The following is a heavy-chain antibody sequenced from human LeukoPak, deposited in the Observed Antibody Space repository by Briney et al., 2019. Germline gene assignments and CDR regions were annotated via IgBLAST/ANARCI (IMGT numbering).Heavy chain of an antibody. J-gene: IGHJ4*02. CDR3: AKDNVDYYFNY. V-gene: IGHV3-30*18. CDR2: ISSSDGNSK. Sequence: GGSLRLSCATSGFTFTCCGMHWVRQASGKGLEWVAAISSSDGNSKYYADSVKGRFTISRDNSKNTLYLQMNSLRAEDTAVYYCAKDNVDYYFNYWGQGTLVTVSS. D-gene: IGHD4-17*01. CDR1: GFTFTCCG.